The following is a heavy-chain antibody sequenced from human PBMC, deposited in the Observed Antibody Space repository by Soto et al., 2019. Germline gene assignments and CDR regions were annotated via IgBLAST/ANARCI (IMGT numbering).Heavy chain of an antibody. D-gene: IGHD6-13*01. CDR2: IYYTGTT. J-gene: IGHJ4*02. CDR1: GGSVSSSFFY. CDR3: ARINTSSGWYFFDS. Sequence: SETLSLTCTVSGGSVSSSFFYWSWVRQPPGQRLEWIGYIYYTGTTNYNPSLASRVAMSVDTSKKQFTLNLRSLTAADTARYYCARINTSSGWYFFDSWGQGMLVTVSS. V-gene: IGHV4-61*01.